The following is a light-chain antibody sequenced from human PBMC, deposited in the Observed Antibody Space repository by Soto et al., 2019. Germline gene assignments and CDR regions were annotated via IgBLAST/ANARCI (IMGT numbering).Light chain of an antibody. V-gene: IGKV1-27*01. J-gene: IGKJ4*01. Sequence: DIQMTQSPSSLSATVGDRVTITCRACQAISNYLAWYQQKPGKVPKLLIYAASTLQSGVPSRFSGSGSGTDFTLTISSLQPEDVATYYCQKYNSAFGGGTKVEIK. CDR2: AAS. CDR1: QAISNY. CDR3: QKYNSA.